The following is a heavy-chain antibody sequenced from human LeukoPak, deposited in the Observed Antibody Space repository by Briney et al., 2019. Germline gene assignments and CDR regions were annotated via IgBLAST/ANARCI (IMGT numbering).Heavy chain of an antibody. CDR2: INPNSGGT. D-gene: IGHD3-22*01. V-gene: IGHV1-2*02. CDR3: ARGRYYYDSSANDAFDI. J-gene: IGHJ3*02. CDR1: GYTFTGYY. Sequence: ASVKVSCKASGYTFTGYYMHWVRQAPGQGLEWMGWINPNSGGTNYAQKFQGRVTMTRDTSISTAYMELSRLRSDDTAVYYCARGRYYYDSSANDAFDIWGQGTMVTVSS.